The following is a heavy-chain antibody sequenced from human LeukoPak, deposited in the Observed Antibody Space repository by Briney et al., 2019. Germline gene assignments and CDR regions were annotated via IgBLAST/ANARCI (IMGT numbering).Heavy chain of an antibody. CDR3: AKVPYYYDSSAYF. D-gene: IGHD3-22*01. CDR2: ISGSGGST. CDR1: GFTFGSYA. Sequence: GGSLRLSGAASGFTFGSYAMSWVRQAPGKGLEWVSAISGSGGSTYYADSLKGRFTISRDNSKNTLYLQMNSLRAEDTAVYYCAKVPYYYDSSAYFWGQGTLVTVSS. V-gene: IGHV3-23*01. J-gene: IGHJ4*02.